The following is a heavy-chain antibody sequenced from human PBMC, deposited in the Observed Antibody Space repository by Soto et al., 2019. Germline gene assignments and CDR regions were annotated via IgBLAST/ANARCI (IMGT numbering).Heavy chain of an antibody. V-gene: IGHV1-8*01. CDR2: MNPNSGNT. D-gene: IGHD1-26*01. CDR3: AGSPGRGTAYYYYMDV. Sequence: ASVKVSCKASGYTFTSYDINWVRQATGQGLEWMGWMNPNSGNTGYAQKFQGRVTMTRNTSISTAYMELSSLRSEDTAVHYCAGSPGRGTAYYYYMDVWGKGTTVTVSS. CDR1: GYTFTSYD. J-gene: IGHJ6*03.